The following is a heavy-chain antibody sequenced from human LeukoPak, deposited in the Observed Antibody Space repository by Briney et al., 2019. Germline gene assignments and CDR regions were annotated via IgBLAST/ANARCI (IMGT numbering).Heavy chain of an antibody. CDR2: INHTGST. V-gene: IGHV4-34*01. CDR1: GGSFSGYY. D-gene: IGHD3-10*02. CDR3: ARVHRAMFYGMDV. J-gene: IGHJ6*02. Sequence: SETLSLTCAVYGGSFSGYYWSWIRQPPGKGLEWIGEINHTGSTNYNPSLKSRVTISVDTSKNQFSLKLSSVTAADTAVYYCARVHRAMFYGMDVWGQGTTVTVSS.